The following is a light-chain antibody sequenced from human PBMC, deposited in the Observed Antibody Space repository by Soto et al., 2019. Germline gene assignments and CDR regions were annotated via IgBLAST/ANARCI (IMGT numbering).Light chain of an antibody. J-gene: IGKJ1*01. V-gene: IGKV2-30*02. Sequence: DVVVTQSPLSLPVTLGRAASISCRSSQRLVQRDGNTYFSLFRQRPGQSPRRLIYKVSDRDSGVPDRFRGSGSGTDFTLNISRVEAEDVGVYYCMQFTHWPWTFGQGTKVDTK. CDR1: QRLVQRDGNTY. CDR3: MQFTHWPWT. CDR2: KVS.